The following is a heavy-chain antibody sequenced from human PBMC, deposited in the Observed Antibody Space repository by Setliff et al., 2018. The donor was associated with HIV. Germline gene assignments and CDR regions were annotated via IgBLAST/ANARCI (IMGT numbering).Heavy chain of an antibody. V-gene: IGHV3-7*01. J-gene: IGHJ3*01. CDR3: ARDGGWELRGGLDV. Sequence: PGGSLRLSCVASGFTFSKYWMTWVRQAPGKGLEFVANTNEDGSEKYHADSVQGRFTISRDNARNTLYLQMESLRVGDTAVYYCARDGGWELRGGLDVWGQGTVVTVSS. CDR2: TNEDGSEK. CDR1: GFTFSKYW. D-gene: IGHD1-26*01.